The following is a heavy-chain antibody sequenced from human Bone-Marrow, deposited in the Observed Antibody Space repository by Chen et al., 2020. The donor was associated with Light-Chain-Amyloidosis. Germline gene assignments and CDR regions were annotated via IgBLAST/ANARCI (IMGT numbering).Heavy chain of an antibody. D-gene: IGHD3-10*01. CDR3: ARRRGGENYYYGMDV. J-gene: IGHJ6*01. CDR1: GSSTINSNSY. CDR2: IYYSGST. Sequence: QLQLQESGPGLVKPSETLSLTCTVSGSSTINSNSYWGWIRQPPGKGLEWIGAIYYSGSTYYNPSLKSRLTISVDTSKNHFSLKLNSVTVADTAVYYCARRRGGENYYYGMDVWGQGTTVSVSS. V-gene: IGHV4-39*02.